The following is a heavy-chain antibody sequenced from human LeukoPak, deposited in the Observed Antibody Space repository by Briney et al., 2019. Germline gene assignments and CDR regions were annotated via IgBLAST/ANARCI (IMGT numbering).Heavy chain of an antibody. CDR2: ISYSGST. CDR1: GDSTNTYF. V-gene: IGHV4-59*01. J-gene: IGHJ4*02. Sequence: SETLSLTCTMSGDSTNTYFWSWIRQPPGKGLEWIGYISYSGSTNYNPSLKSRVTISVDTSNNQFSLKLSSVTAADTAVYYCARSQWELLGYWGQGTLVTVSS. D-gene: IGHD1-26*01. CDR3: ARSQWELLGY.